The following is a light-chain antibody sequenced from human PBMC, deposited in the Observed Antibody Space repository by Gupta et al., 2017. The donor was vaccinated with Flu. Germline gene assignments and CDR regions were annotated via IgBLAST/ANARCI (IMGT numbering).Light chain of an antibody. J-gene: IGKJ3*01. Sequence: DIQMTQSPTSLSASVGDRVAITCQANEDISNYLNWYQQKPGKAPKLLIYEASTLETGVPSRFSGTGSGLEFTPTINNLQAEDTATYFCQQFDDGPHISFGPGTKVDV. CDR2: EAS. CDR3: QQFDDGPHIS. V-gene: IGKV1-33*01. CDR1: EDISNY.